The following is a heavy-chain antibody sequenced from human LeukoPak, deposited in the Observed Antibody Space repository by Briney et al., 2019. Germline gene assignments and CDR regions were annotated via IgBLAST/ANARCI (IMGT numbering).Heavy chain of an antibody. CDR3: ATELRGSSDY. CDR2: VDPEDGET. CDR1: GYTFTDYY. J-gene: IGHJ4*02. D-gene: IGHD1-26*01. Sequence: GASVKVSCKASGYTFTDYYMHWVQQAPGKGLEWMGRVDPEDGETIYAEKFQDRVTITADTSTDTAYMELSSLRSEDTAVYYCATELRGSSDYWGQGTLVTVSS. V-gene: IGHV1-69-2*01.